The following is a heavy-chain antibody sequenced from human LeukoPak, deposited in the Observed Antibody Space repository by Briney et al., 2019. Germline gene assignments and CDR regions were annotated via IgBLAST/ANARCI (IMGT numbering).Heavy chain of an antibody. CDR3: ARRPYVRYYYDSRNDPFLI. CDR1: GGSISSYY. Sequence: SETLSLTCTVSGGSISSYYWSWVRQPPGKGLEWVGYIYYSGSTNYNPSLKSRGTISVDTSKNKFSLHLSSVTAADTAVYYCARRPYVRYYYDSRNDPFLIWAQRTMVPVSS. J-gene: IGHJ3*02. D-gene: IGHD3-22*01. CDR2: IYYSGST. V-gene: IGHV4-59*08.